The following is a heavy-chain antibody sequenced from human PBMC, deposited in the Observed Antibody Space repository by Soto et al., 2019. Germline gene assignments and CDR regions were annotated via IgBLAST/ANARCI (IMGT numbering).Heavy chain of an antibody. CDR3: AKVHKTGTYYYYYGMDV. CDR1: GFTFSSYA. D-gene: IGHD3-9*01. J-gene: IGHJ6*02. CDR2: ISGSGGGT. V-gene: IGHV3-23*01. Sequence: GGSLRLSCAASGFTFSSYAMSWVRQAPGKGLEWVSAISGSGGGTYYADSVKGRFTISSDNSKNTLYLQMNSLRAEDTAVYYCAKVHKTGTYYYYYGMDVWGQGTTVTVSS.